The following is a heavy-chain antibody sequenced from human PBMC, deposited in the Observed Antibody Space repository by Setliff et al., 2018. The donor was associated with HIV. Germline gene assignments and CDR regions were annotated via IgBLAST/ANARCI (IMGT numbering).Heavy chain of an antibody. Sequence: PSETLSLTCSVSGGSVNSYHWSWIRQPPGKGLEWIGYIYKSGTTNYSPSLKSRVTISAGPSKNQFSLKLTSVTAAGTAVYYCGRLSETAMASFDSWGQGILVTVSS. D-gene: IGHD2-21*02. CDR2: IYKSGTT. CDR3: GRLSETAMASFDS. CDR1: GGSVNSYH. J-gene: IGHJ4*02. V-gene: IGHV4-59*08.